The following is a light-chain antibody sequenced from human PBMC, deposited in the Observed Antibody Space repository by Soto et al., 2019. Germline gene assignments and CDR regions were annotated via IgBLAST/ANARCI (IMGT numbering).Light chain of an antibody. CDR3: QSYDSSLSEV. J-gene: IGLJ1*01. Sequence: QSVLTQPPSVSGAPGQRVTISCTGSRSNIGAGYDVHWYQQLPGTAPKLLIYGNSNRPSGVPDRFSGSKSGTSASLAITGLQAEDEADYYCQSYDSSLSEVFGTGTKVT. CDR2: GNS. V-gene: IGLV1-40*01. CDR1: RSNIGAGYD.